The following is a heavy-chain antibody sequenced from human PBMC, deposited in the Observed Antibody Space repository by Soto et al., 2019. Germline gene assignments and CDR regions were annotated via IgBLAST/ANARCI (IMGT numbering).Heavy chain of an antibody. V-gene: IGHV4-39*01. CDR3: VRLLDPLKYFHRMPHAF. Sequence: PSETLSLTCTVSGIAISNDNYHWGWIRQPPGKGLEWIGSIFYTGNTYYKSSLESRITISVDTSKNQFSLNLRSVTAADTAVYYCVRLLDPLKYFHRMPHAFWGQGTQVTVSS. CDR1: GIAISNDNYH. D-gene: IGHD3-9*01. CDR2: IFYTGNT. J-gene: IGHJ1*01.